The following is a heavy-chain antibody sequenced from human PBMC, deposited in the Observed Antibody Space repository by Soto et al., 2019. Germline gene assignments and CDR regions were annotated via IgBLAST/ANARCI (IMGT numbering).Heavy chain of an antibody. J-gene: IGHJ6*02. CDR2: LSVSLGNT. V-gene: IGHV3-23*01. D-gene: IGHD5-12*01. Sequence: EVQLLESGGGLVQPGGSLRLSCAASGFTFSSYAMSWVRQAPGKGLEWVSALSVSLGNTHYADSVKGRFTISRDNSKSTLYLQMNSLRAEDTAVYYCASQRGEMATIVSVPAPHYYYGMDVWGQGTTVTVSS. CDR3: ASQRGEMATIVSVPAPHYYYGMDV. CDR1: GFTFSSYA.